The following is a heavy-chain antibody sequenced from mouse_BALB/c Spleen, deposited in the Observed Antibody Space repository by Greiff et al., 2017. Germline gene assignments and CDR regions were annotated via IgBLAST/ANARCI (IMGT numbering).Heavy chain of an antibody. Sequence: VNLVESGPGLVAPSQCLSITCTASGFSLTGYGVNWVRQPPGKGLEWLGMIWGDGSTDYNSALISRLSISKDNSKSQVFLKMNSLQTDDTARYYCAREGYDGAWFAYWGQGTLVTVSA. CDR2: IWGDGST. D-gene: IGHD2-14*01. CDR1: GFSLTGYG. V-gene: IGHV2-6-7*01. CDR3: AREGYDGAWFAY. J-gene: IGHJ3*01.